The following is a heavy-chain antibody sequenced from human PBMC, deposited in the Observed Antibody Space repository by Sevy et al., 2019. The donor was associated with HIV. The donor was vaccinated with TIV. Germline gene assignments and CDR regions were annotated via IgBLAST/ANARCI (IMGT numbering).Heavy chain of an antibody. V-gene: IGHV3-7*01. Sequence: GGSLRLSCAASGFTFSVYWMSWVRQAPGKGLEWVATMKEDGSEKYYVDSVKGRFTISRDNAKNSLYLQMNSPRAEETAVYYCVREGVGGYSYSLDYGGQGTLVTVSS. D-gene: IGHD5-18*01. J-gene: IGHJ4*02. CDR1: GFTFSVYW. CDR3: VREGVGGYSYSLDY. CDR2: MKEDGSEK.